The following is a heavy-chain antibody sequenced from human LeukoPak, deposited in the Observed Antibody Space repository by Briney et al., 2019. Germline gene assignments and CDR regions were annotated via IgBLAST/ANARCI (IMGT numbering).Heavy chain of an antibody. Sequence: GASVKVSCRPSGHSLTAYYIHWVRQAPGQGLEWMGWINPTSGATKYAQKFEGRVTMTRDTAISTAYMELSRLTSDDTAVYYCASWRGNVDSWSGPFDYWGQGSLVTVSS. D-gene: IGHD3-3*01. CDR3: ASWRGNVDSWSGPFDY. CDR2: INPTSGAT. V-gene: IGHV1-2*02. J-gene: IGHJ4*02. CDR1: GHSLTAYY.